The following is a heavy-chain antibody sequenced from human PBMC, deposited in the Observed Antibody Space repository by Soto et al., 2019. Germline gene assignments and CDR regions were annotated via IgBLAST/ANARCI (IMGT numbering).Heavy chain of an antibody. Sequence: EVQLVESGGGLVQPGGSLRLSCAASGFTFSSYWMHWVRQAPGKGLVWVSRINSEGCSTSYADSVKGRFSISRDNAKNTLYLQMNSLRAEDTAVYYCASLRTVTTGRWFDPWGQGTLVTVSS. CDR1: GFTFSSYW. V-gene: IGHV3-74*01. D-gene: IGHD4-17*01. J-gene: IGHJ5*02. CDR3: ASLRTVTTGRWFDP. CDR2: INSEGCST.